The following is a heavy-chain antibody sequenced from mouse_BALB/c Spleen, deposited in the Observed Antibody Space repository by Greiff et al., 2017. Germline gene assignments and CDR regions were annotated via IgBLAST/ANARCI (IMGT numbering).Heavy chain of an antibody. D-gene: IGHD2-3*01. CDR2: IDPYNGGT. V-gene: IGHV1S135*01. CDR3: ARDDGYYLYYYAMDY. Sequence: EVKLVESGPELVKPGASVKVSCKASGYAFTSYNMYWVKQSHGKSLEWIGYIDPYNGGTSYNQKFKGKATLTVDKSSSTAYMHLNSLTSEDSAVYYCARDDGYYLYYYAMDYWGQGTSVTVSS. J-gene: IGHJ4*01. CDR1: GYAFTSYN.